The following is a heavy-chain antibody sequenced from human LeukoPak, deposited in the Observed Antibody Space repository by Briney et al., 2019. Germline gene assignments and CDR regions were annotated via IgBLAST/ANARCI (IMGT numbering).Heavy chain of an antibody. D-gene: IGHD3-22*01. J-gene: IGHJ3*02. Sequence: GGPLRLSCAASRFTFSDYYMSWIRQAPGKGLEWVSYISSSGYTIYYADSVKGRFTISRDNAKNSLYLQMNSLRAEDTAVYYCARGHYYDSSGYYYAIWGQGTMVTVSS. CDR2: ISSSGYTI. CDR1: RFTFSDYY. CDR3: ARGHYYDSSGYYYAI. V-gene: IGHV3-11*04.